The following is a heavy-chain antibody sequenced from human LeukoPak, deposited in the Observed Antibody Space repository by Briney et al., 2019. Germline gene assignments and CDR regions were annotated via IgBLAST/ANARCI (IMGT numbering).Heavy chain of an antibody. J-gene: IGHJ3*02. CDR1: GYTFTSYA. CDR2: INAGNGNT. V-gene: IGHV1-3*01. CDR3: ATHAQIVVAPSTHDAFDI. Sequence: ASVTVSCKASGYTFTSYAMHWVRQAPGQRLEWMGWINAGNGNTKYSQKFQGRVTITRDTSASTAYMELSSLRSEDTAVYYCATHAQIVVAPSTHDAFDIWGQGTMVTVSS. D-gene: IGHD2-21*01.